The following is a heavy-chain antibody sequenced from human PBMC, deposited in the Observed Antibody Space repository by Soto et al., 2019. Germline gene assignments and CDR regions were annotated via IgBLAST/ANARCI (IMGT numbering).Heavy chain of an antibody. CDR3: AKAGGDCSGGSCYSNQGVY. D-gene: IGHD2-15*01. J-gene: IGHJ4*02. Sequence: EVHLLESGGGLVQPGGSLRLSCAASGFTFSSYAMSWVRQAPGKGLEWVSGIVGSGSSTYYADSVKGRFTISRDNSQSTLYLQMNSLRADDTALYYCAKAGGDCSGGSCYSNQGVYWGQGTLVTVSS. CDR2: IVGSGSST. V-gene: IGHV3-23*01. CDR1: GFTFSSYA.